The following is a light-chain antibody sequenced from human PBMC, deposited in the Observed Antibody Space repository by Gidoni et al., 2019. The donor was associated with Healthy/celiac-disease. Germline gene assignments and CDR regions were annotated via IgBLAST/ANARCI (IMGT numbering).Light chain of an antibody. J-gene: IGKJ1*01. CDR3: QQYNSYSRT. V-gene: IGKV1-5*01. Sequence: DIQMTQSPSTLSASVGDRVTITCRASQSISSWLAWYQQQPGKAPKLLIHDASSLESGVPSRFSGSGSGTEFTLTISSLQPDDFATYYCQQYNSYSRTFGQGTKVEIK. CDR1: QSISSW. CDR2: DAS.